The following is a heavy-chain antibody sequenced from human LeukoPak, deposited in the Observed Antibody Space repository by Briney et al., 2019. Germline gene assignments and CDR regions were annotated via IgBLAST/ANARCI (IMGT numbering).Heavy chain of an antibody. CDR1: VYTFSRYS. CDR2: ISNGSSYI. Sequence: GGSLRLSCAVSVYTFSRYSMNWVSQAAGKGLEWVSSISNGSSYIYCADSVKGRFTISRDNAKNSLYLQMNSLRAEDTAVYYCARDEFSSSPGYFDYWGQGTLVTVSS. CDR3: ARDEFSSSPGYFDY. J-gene: IGHJ4*02. D-gene: IGHD6-6*01. V-gene: IGHV3-21*01.